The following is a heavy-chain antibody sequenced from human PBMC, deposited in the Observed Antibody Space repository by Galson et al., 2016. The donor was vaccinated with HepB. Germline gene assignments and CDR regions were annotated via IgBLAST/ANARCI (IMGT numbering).Heavy chain of an antibody. Sequence: QSGAEVKKPGESLKISCEASGYSFTSYWIGLVRQMPGKGLEWMGIIYPGDSGTRYSPSFEGQVTISADKSISTAYLQWSSLKASDTAVFYCARLSRVGELDAYYYVMDVWGQGTSVTVSS. V-gene: IGHV5-51*01. CDR1: GYSFTSYW. J-gene: IGHJ6*02. D-gene: IGHD3-10*01. CDR2: IYPGDSGT. CDR3: ARLSRVGELDAYYYVMDV.